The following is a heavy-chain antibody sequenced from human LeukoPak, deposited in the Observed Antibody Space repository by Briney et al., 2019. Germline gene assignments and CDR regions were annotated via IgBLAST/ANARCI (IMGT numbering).Heavy chain of an antibody. J-gene: IGHJ4*02. Sequence: GGSLRLSCAASGFTFSSYSMNWVRQAPGKGLEWVSSISSSSSYIYYAGSVKGRFTISRDNAKNSLYLQMNSLRAEDTAVYYCARKDYFDYWGQGTLVTVSS. CDR2: ISSSSSYI. CDR3: ARKDYFDY. V-gene: IGHV3-21*01. CDR1: GFTFSSYS.